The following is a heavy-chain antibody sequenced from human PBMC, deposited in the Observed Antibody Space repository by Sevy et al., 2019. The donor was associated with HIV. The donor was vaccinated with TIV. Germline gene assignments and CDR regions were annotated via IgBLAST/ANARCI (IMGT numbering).Heavy chain of an antibody. J-gene: IGHJ4*02. CDR2: IFPIFATA. V-gene: IGHV1-69*13. CDR3: TGGLAVSVDY. D-gene: IGHD6-19*01. CDR1: GGTCSSSA. Sequence: ASVKVSCKASGGTCSSSAISWVRQAPGQGLEWMGGIFPIFATANYAQKFQGRLTITADESTCTAYMELSSLRSEDKAVYYCTGGLAVSVDYWGQGSMVPVSS.